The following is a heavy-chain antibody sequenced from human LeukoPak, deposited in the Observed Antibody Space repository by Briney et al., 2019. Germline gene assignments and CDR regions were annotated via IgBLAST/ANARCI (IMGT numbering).Heavy chain of an antibody. V-gene: IGHV3-15*01. J-gene: IGHJ4*02. CDR1: GFTFSDTW. CDR2: IQSKADGGTP. Sequence: GGSLRLSCAARGFTFSDTWMSWVRQSPGQGLEWVGRIQSKADGGTPAYAVPVKGRFVISRDDSKNTVYLQMDSLKIEDTGVYYCTTVYYWGQGTVVTVAS. CDR3: TTVYY.